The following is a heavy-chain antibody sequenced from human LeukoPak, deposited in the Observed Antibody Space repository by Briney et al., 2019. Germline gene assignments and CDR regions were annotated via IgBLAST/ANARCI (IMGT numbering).Heavy chain of an antibody. J-gene: IGHJ3*02. CDR1: EFTLSSFE. CDR3: ARDAVVVVPAAMLI. CDR2: ISSSSSYI. V-gene: IGHV3-21*01. D-gene: IGHD2-2*01. Sequence: PGGSLRLSCAASEFTLSSFEVNWVRQAPGKGLEWVSSISSSSSYIYYADSVKGRFTISRDNAKNSLYLQMNSLRAEDTAVYYCARDAVVVVPAAMLIWGQGTMVTVSS.